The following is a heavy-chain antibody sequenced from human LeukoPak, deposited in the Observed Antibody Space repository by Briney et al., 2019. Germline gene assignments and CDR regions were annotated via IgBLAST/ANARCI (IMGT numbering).Heavy chain of an antibody. CDR3: ARGLVDYELPKGYIDY. V-gene: IGHV4-38-2*02. J-gene: IGHJ4*02. CDR1: GYSISSGYY. Sequence: PSETLSLTCSVSGYSISSGYYWGWIRQPPGKGLEWIGSISHSGSTYYNTSLRSRVTISVDISRSQFSLKLRSVTAADTAVYFCARGLVDYELPKGYIDYWGQGTLVTVSS. CDR2: ISHSGST. D-gene: IGHD3-22*01.